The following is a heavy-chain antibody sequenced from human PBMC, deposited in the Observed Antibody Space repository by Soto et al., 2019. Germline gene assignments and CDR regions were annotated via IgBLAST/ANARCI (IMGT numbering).Heavy chain of an antibody. D-gene: IGHD6-13*01. V-gene: IGHV1-69*02. Sequence: ASVKVSCKASGGTFSSYTISWVRQAPGQGLEWMGRIIPILGIANYAQKFQGRVTITADKSTSTAYMELSSLRSEDTAVYYCARAQQQLADPYYYYGMDVWGQGTTVTVSS. CDR3: ARAQQQLADPYYYYGMDV. CDR2: IIPILGIA. J-gene: IGHJ6*02. CDR1: GGTFSSYT.